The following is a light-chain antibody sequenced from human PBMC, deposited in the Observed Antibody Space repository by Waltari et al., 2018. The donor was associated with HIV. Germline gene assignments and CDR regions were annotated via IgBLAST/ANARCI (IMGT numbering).Light chain of an antibody. V-gene: IGLV2-8*01. CDR2: EVT. J-gene: IGLJ2*01. CDR3: TSYAGYNSETL. Sequence: SALTQPTSASGSLGQSVTISCTGTSSDVGRYNYVSWYQQNPGKGPKLLIFEVTKRPSGVPGRFSGSKSGNTASLTVSGLQAEDEADYYCTSYAGYNSETLFGGGTKVTVL. CDR1: SSDVGRYNY.